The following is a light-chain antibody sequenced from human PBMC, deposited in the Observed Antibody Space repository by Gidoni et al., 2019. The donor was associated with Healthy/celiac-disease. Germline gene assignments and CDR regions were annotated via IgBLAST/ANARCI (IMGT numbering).Light chain of an antibody. CDR3: CSYAGSSTFGVV. V-gene: IGLV2-23*03. CDR1: SSDVGSYNL. Sequence: QSALTRPASVSGSPAQSITISCTGTSSDVGSYNLVSWYQQHPGKAPKLMIYEGSKRPSGVSNRFSGSKSGNTASLTISGLQAEDEADYYCCSYAGSSTFGVVFGGGTKLTVL. J-gene: IGLJ2*01. CDR2: EGS.